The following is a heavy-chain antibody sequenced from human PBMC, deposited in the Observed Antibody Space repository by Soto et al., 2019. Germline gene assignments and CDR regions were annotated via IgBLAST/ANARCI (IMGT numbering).Heavy chain of an antibody. V-gene: IGHV3-33*01. CDR1: GFTLSSYG. CDR3: ARDLPGMDV. J-gene: IGHJ6*02. CDR2: IWYDGSNK. Sequence: RGSLRLSCAASGFTLSSYGMHWVRQAPGKGLEWVAVIWYDGSNKYYADSVKGRFTISRDNSKNTLYLQMNSLRAEDTAVYYCARDLPGMDVWGQGTTVTVSS.